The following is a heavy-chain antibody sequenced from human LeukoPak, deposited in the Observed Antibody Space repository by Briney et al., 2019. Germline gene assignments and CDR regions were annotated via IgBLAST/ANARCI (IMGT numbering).Heavy chain of an antibody. J-gene: IGHJ3*02. Sequence: ASVTVSCKASGYTFTGDYIHWVRQAPGQGLEWMGWIYPYSGDTNYAQNFQGRVTMTRDTSISTAYTELSSVKSDDTAVYYCARDRNSGSSLDIWGQGTMLTVSS. CDR2: IYPYSGDT. V-gene: IGHV1-2*02. CDR1: GYTFTGDY. CDR3: ARDRNSGSSLDI. D-gene: IGHD6-6*01.